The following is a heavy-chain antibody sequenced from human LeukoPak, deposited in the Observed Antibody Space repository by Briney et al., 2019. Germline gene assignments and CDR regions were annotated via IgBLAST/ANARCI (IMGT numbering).Heavy chain of an antibody. V-gene: IGHV1-18*01. Sequence: GASVTLSCTASGYTFTSYGISWVRQAPGHGLEWMGWISAYNGNTNYAQKIQGRVTMTTDTSTSTAYMELRSLRSDDTAVYYCARGPYYYDSSGYHFDYWGQGTLVTVSS. CDR1: GYTFTSYG. J-gene: IGHJ4*02. D-gene: IGHD3-22*01. CDR3: ARGPYYYDSSGYHFDY. CDR2: ISAYNGNT.